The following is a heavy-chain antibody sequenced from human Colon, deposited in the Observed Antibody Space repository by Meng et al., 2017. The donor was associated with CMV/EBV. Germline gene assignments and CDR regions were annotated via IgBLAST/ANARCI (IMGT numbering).Heavy chain of an antibody. Sequence: QLGLGEPGPCLAKLSETLSLTLTVSGRSICSSMYYWGWCVLLPRKGLELIGSIYYSGSTFYNPSLKSRVTVSIDTSRNPFSLKVNSVTAADTAVYYCVRDHTYDRKIYWGQGSLVTVS. CDR3: VRDHTYDRKIY. D-gene: IGHD2-8*01. V-gene: IGHV4-39*07. CDR2: IYYSGST. CDR1: GRSICSSMYY. J-gene: IGHJ4*02.